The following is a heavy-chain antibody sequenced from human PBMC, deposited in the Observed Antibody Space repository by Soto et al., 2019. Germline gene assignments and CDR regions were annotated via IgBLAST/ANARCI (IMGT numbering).Heavy chain of an antibody. CDR3: ARLVVVAPVANA. V-gene: IGHV4-39*02. CDR1: GGSISYNSYY. D-gene: IGHD2-2*01. CDR2: IFYTGTT. J-gene: IGHJ5*02. Sequence: SEPLSLTCSFSGGSISYNSYYWGWIRQPPGKGLEWVGVIFYTGTTYYSPSLKDRVTISVDTSKNSFSLNLTSVTAADTAVYFCARLVVVAPVANAWGQGTLVTVSS.